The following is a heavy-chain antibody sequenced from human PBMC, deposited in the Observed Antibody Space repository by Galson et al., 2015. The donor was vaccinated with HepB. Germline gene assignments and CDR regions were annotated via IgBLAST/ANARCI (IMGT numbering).Heavy chain of an antibody. Sequence: SLRLSCAASGFTFSSYWMSWVRQAPGKGLEWVANIKQDGSEKYYVDSVKGRFTISRDNAKNSLYLQMNSLRAEDTAVYYCARDNYSSGSSYPYYYYGMDVWGQGTTVTVSS. V-gene: IGHV3-7*01. J-gene: IGHJ6*02. CDR3: ARDNYSSGSSYPYYYYGMDV. D-gene: IGHD6-19*01. CDR1: GFTFSSYW. CDR2: IKQDGSEK.